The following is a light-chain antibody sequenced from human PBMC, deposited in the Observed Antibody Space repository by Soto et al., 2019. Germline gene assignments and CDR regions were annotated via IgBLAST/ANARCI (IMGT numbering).Light chain of an antibody. CDR3: QQYNNWPRT. CDR2: GAS. J-gene: IGKJ1*01. Sequence: EIVITHSPSTLSVPLMQRATPSCRARQSVSSNLAWYQQKPGQAPRLLIHGASTRATGIPARFSGSGSGTEFTLTISSLQSEDFAVYYCQQYNNWPRTFGQGTKVDIK. V-gene: IGKV3-15*01. CDR1: QSVSSN.